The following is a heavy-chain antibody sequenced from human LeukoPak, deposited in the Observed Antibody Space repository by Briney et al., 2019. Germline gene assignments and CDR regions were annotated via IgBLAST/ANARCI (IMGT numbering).Heavy chain of an antibody. V-gene: IGHV3-33*01. CDR2: IWYDGSNK. Sequence: GGSLRLSCAASGFTFSSYGMHWVRQAPGKGLEWVAVIWYDGSNKYYADSVKGRFTISRDNSKNTLYLQMNSLRAEDTAEYYCARDKDDSSGYYDYWGQGTLVAVSS. CDR3: ARDKDDSSGYYDY. D-gene: IGHD3-22*01. CDR1: GFTFSSYG. J-gene: IGHJ4*02.